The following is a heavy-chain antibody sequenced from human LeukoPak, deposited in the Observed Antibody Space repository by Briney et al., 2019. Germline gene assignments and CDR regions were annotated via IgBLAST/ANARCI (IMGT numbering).Heavy chain of an antibody. CDR1: GGSISSSNW. V-gene: IGHV4-4*02. CDR2: IYYSGST. D-gene: IGHD2-2*02. Sequence: SETLSLTCAVSGGSISSSNWWSWIRQPPGKGLEWIGYIYYSGSTNYNPSLKTRVTISIDRSKNQFSLKLSSVTAADTAVYYCARLTSNIPPYNWFDPWGQGTLVTVSS. J-gene: IGHJ5*02. CDR3: ARLTSNIPPYNWFDP.